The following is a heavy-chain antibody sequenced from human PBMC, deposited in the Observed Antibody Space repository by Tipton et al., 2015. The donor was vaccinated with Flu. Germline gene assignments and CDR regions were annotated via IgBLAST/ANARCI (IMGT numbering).Heavy chain of an antibody. J-gene: IGHJ4*02. Sequence: TLSLTCTVSGGSISSYYWSWIRQPPGKGLEWIGYIYYSGSTNYNPSLKSRVTISVDTSKNQFSLKLSSVTAADTAVYYCARGYDYVWGSYPFDYWGQGTLVTVSS. D-gene: IGHD3-16*02. CDR1: GGSISSYY. CDR2: IYYSGST. V-gene: IGHV4-59*01. CDR3: ARGYDYVWGSYPFDY.